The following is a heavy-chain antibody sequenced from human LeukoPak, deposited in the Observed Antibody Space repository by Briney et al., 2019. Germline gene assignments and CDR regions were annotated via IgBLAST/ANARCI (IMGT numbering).Heavy chain of an antibody. CDR1: GFTFSSYW. CDR2: ISSSSSYI. V-gene: IGHV3-21*01. J-gene: IGHJ4*02. CDR3: ARAREDSSGYFPFDY. D-gene: IGHD3-22*01. Sequence: GGSLRLSCAASGFTFSSYWMNWARQAPGKGLEWVSSISSSSSYIYYADSVKGRFTISRDNAKNSLYLQMNSLRAEDTAVYYCARAREDSSGYFPFDYWGQGTLVTVSS.